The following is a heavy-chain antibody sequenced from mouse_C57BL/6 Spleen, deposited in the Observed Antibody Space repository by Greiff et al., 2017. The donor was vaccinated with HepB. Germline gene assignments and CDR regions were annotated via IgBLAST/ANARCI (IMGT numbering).Heavy chain of an antibody. CDR2: INPNYGTT. D-gene: IGHD2-4*01. J-gene: IGHJ4*01. V-gene: IGHV1-39*01. CDR1: GYSFTDYN. CDR3: ARPIYYDYDERDYYAMDY. Sequence: VQLQQSGPELVKPGASVKISCKASGYSFTDYNMNWVKQSNGKSLEWIGVINPNYGTTSYNQKFKGKATLTVDQSSSTAYMQLNSLTSEDSAVYYCARPIYYDYDERDYYAMDYWGQGTSVTVSS.